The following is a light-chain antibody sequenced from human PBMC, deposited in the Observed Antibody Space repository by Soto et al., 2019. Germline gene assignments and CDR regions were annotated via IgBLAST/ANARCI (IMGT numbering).Light chain of an antibody. CDR2: GAS. CDR3: QQYNNWRRT. Sequence: EIVMTQSPATLSVSPGERATLSCRASQSVSSNLAWYQQEPGQAPRLLIYGASTRATGIPARFSGSGSGTEFTLTISSLQSEDFAVYYCQQYNNWRRTFGQGTKLEIK. V-gene: IGKV3-15*01. J-gene: IGKJ2*01. CDR1: QSVSSN.